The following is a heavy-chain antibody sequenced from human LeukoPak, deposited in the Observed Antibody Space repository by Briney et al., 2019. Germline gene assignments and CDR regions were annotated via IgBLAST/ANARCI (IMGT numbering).Heavy chain of an antibody. CDR3: AKDPNSSGWYGGAY. CDR2: ISGSGGGT. CDR1: GFTFSSYA. D-gene: IGHD6-19*01. J-gene: IGHJ4*02. V-gene: IGHV3-23*01. Sequence: PGGSLRLSCAASGFTFSSYAMSWVCQAPGGGVEWVSAISGSGGGTYYADSVKGRFTISRDNSKNTLYLQMNSLRAEDTAVYYCAKDPNSSGWYGGAYWGQGTLVTVSS.